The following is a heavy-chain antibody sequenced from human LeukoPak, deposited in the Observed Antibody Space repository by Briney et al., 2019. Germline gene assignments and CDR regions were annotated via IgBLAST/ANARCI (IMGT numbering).Heavy chain of an antibody. V-gene: IGHV1-2*06. J-gene: IGHJ6*03. CDR2: INPNSGGA. Sequence: ASVKVSCKASGYTFTGYYMHWVRQAPGQGLEWMGRINPNSGGANYAQKFQGRVTMTRDTSISTAYMELSRLRSDDTAVYYCARGPNYGSGSYIHYYYYYMDVWGKGTTVTVSS. CDR3: ARGPNYGSGSYIHYYYYYMDV. D-gene: IGHD3-10*01. CDR1: GYTFTGYY.